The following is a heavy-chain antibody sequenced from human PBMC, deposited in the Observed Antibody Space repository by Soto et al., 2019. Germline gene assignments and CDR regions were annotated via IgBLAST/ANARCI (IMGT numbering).Heavy chain of an antibody. CDR1: GDTFSSYA. CDR2: IIPMFGTA. J-gene: IGHJ4*02. Sequence: QVQLVQSGAEVKKPGSSVKVSCKASGDTFSSYAINWVRQAPGQGLEWMGGIIPMFGTANYAQKFKGRVTMTAGESTSTGYMEPSSLRYEDTAVYYCARGGPAHYYDSSGYYSPLDYWGQGTLVTVSS. V-gene: IGHV1-69*01. D-gene: IGHD3-22*01. CDR3: ARGGPAHYYDSSGYYSPLDY.